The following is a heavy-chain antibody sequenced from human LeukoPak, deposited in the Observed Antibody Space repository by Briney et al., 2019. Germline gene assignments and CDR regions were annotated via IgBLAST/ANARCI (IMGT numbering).Heavy chain of an antibody. J-gene: IGHJ4*02. CDR2: INPSGGST. D-gene: IGHD3-3*01. V-gene: IGHV1-46*01. CDR3: ARDLFWSGYRLHLFDY. Sequence: ASVKVSCKASGGTFTSYYMHWVRQAPGQGLEWMGIINPSGGSTSYAQKFQGRVTMTRDTSTSTVYMELSSLRSEDTAVYYCARDLFWSGYRLHLFDYWGQGTLVTVSS. CDR1: GGTFTSYY.